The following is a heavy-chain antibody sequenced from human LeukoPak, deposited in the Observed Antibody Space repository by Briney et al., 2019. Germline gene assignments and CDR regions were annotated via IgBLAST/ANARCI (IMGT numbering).Heavy chain of an antibody. CDR1: GDSIIYYY. D-gene: IGHD1-20*01. CDR2: IYYSGST. J-gene: IGHJ5*02. V-gene: IGHV4-59*01. Sequence: PSETLSLTCTVSGDSIIYYYWSWIQQPPGKGLEWIGYIYYSGSTKYNPSLKSRVTISVDTSKNQFSLKLTSVTAADTAVYYCASGTNWSDENWFDPWGQGTLVTVSS. CDR3: ASGTNWSDENWFDP.